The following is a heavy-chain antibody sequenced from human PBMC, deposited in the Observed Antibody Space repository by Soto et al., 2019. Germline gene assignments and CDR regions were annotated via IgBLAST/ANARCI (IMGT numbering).Heavy chain of an antibody. CDR3: ARWGDSSGYYYSWFDP. Sequence: KPSETLSLTCTVSGGSVSSGSYYWSWIRQPPGKGLEWIGYIYYSGSTNYNPSLKSRVTISVDTSKNQFSLKLSSVTAADTAVYYCARWGDSSGYYYSWFDPWGQGTLVTVSS. J-gene: IGHJ5*02. D-gene: IGHD3-22*01. V-gene: IGHV4-61*01. CDR1: GGSVSSGSYY. CDR2: IYYSGST.